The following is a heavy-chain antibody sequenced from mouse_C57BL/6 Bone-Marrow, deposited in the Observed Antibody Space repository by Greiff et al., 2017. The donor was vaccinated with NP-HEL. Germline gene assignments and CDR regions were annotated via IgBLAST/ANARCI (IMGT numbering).Heavy chain of an antibody. CDR3: DLIYYGNYPLLDY. D-gene: IGHD2-1*01. CDR2: IYPRSGNT. Sequence: QVQLKQSGAELARPGASVKLSCKASGYTFTSYGISWVKQRPGQGLEWIGEIYPRSGNTYYNEKFKGKATLTADKSSSTAYMELRSLTSEDSAVYFCDLIYYGNYPLLDYWGQGTLVTVSA. J-gene: IGHJ3*01. CDR1: GYTFTSYG. V-gene: IGHV1-81*01.